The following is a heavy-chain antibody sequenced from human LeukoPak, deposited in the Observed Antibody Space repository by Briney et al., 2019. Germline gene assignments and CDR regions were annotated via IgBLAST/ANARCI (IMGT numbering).Heavy chain of an antibody. J-gene: IGHJ4*02. CDR2: IRYDGSNK. D-gene: IGHD5-18*01. Sequence: GGSLRLSCAASGFTFSSYGMHWVRQAPGKGLEWVAFIRYDGSNKYYADSVKGRFTISRDNSKNTLYLQMNSLRAEDTAVYYCAKDDRLWLYYFDYWGQGTLVTVSS. CDR3: AKDDRLWLYYFDY. CDR1: GFTFSSYG. V-gene: IGHV3-30*02.